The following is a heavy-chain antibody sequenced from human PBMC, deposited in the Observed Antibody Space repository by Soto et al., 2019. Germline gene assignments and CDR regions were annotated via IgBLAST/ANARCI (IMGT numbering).Heavy chain of an antibody. J-gene: IGHJ5*02. CDR3: ARQTTIIMARGVGITYGGPFDP. V-gene: IGHV4-31*03. D-gene: IGHD3-10*01. Sequence: QVQLQVSGPGLVKPSQTLSLTCNVSGDSITSGGYYWSWIRQQPGKGLEWIGYVYHSGSTYYNPSHKSRITMSLDTSKHQSSRELSSVIVADTAVYYCARQTTIIMARGVGITYGGPFDPWGQGTLVTVSS. CDR2: VYHSGST. CDR1: GDSITSGGYY.